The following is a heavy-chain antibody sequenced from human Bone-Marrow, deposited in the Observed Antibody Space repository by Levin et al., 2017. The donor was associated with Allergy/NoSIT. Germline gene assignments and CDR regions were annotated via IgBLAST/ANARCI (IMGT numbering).Heavy chain of an antibody. V-gene: IGHV1-46*01. CDR1: GYTFTSYY. CDR2: INPSGGST. CDR3: ARDRYYDFWSGPFSNYYYYMDV. D-gene: IGHD3-3*01. Sequence: GASVKVSCKASGYTFTSYYMHWVRQAPGQGLEWMGIINPSGGSTSYAQKFQGRVTMTRDTSTSTVYMELSSLRSEDTAVYYCARDRYYDFWSGPFSNYYYYMDVWGKGTTVTVSS. J-gene: IGHJ6*03.